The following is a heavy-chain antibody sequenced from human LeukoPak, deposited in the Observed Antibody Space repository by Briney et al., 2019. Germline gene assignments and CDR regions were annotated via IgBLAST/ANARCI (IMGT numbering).Heavy chain of an antibody. CDR3: ASGEYQLLNY. CDR1: GGSISSHY. Sequence: SETLSLTCTVSGGSISSHYWSWIRQPPGKGLEWIGYIYYSGSTNYNPSLKSRVTISVDTSKNQFSLKLSSVTAADTAVYYCASGEYQLLNYWGQGTLVTVSS. J-gene: IGHJ4*02. CDR2: IYYSGST. D-gene: IGHD2-2*01. V-gene: IGHV4-59*11.